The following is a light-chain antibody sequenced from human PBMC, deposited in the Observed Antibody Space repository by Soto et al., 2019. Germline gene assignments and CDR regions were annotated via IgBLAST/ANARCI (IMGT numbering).Light chain of an antibody. CDR1: EVPSSSY. J-gene: IGKJ2*01. Sequence: EIVLPQSPGTLSLSPGERATLSCRASEVPSSSYLVWYQQKPGQAPRLLIYAASRRATGIPDRFSGSGSATEYTRTIHTLEPEDFAVYYCQQQGTFGQGTKLEIK. V-gene: IGKV3-20*01. CDR3: QQQGT. CDR2: AAS.